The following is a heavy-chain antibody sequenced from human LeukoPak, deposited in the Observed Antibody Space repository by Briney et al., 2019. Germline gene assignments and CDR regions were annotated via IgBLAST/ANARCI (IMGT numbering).Heavy chain of an antibody. V-gene: IGHV1-18*01. Sequence: ASVKVSCKASGYTFKSYGISWVRQAPGQGLEWMGRINPYNGNTNYAQKFRGRVTMTTDTSTSTAYMELRSLRSDDTAVYYCARDPDGARDFDYWGQGTLVTVSS. CDR2: INPYNGNT. CDR1: GYTFKSYG. J-gene: IGHJ4*02. CDR3: ARDPDGARDFDY. D-gene: IGHD4/OR15-4a*01.